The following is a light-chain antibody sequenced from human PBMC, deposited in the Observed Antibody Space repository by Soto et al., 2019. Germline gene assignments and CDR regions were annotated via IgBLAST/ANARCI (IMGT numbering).Light chain of an antibody. CDR1: QRISRW. J-gene: IGKJ1*01. V-gene: IGKV1-5*01. CDR3: QHYNSYSPRT. Sequence: DIQMTQYTSTPSASVGDRVTITCRASQRISRWLAWYQQKPGKVPKLLIYDASSLESGVPSRFSGSGSGTEFTLTISSLQPDDFATYYCQHYNSYSPRTFGQGTKV. CDR2: DAS.